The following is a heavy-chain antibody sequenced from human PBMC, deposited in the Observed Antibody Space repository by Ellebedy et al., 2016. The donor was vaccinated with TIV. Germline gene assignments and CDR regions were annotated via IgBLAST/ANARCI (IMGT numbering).Heavy chain of an antibody. CDR1: GGTFSSYA. V-gene: IGHV1-69*13. CDR2: IIPIFGAA. Sequence: SVKVSXXASGGTFSSYAISWVRQAPGQGLEWMGGIIPIFGAANYAQKFQGRVTITADESTSTAYMELSSLRSEDTAVYYCARTSDYYYDSSGYTYFDYWGQGTLVTVSS. D-gene: IGHD3-22*01. CDR3: ARTSDYYYDSSGYTYFDY. J-gene: IGHJ4*02.